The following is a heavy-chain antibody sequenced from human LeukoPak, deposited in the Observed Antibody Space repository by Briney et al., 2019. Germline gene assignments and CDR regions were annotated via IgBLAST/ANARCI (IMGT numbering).Heavy chain of an antibody. J-gene: IGHJ4*02. V-gene: IGHV4-59*01. CDR3: ARGADSSGYYSIFYFDY. D-gene: IGHD3-22*01. CDR2: LYYSGST. CDR1: GGSISSYY. Sequence: SETLSLTCTVSGGSISSYYWNWIRQPPGKGLEWIGYLYYSGSTNYNPSLKSRVTISVDTSKNQFSLKLSSVTAADTAVYYCARGADSSGYYSIFYFDYWGQGTLVTVSS.